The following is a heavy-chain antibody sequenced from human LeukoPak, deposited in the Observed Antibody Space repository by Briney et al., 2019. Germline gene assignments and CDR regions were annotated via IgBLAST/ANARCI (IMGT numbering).Heavy chain of an antibody. J-gene: IGHJ6*02. Sequence: ASVKVSCKASGGTFSSYAISWVRQAPGQGLEWMGGIIPIFGTANYAQKFQGRVTITADESTSTAYMELSSLRSEDTAVYYCARFQGIVGATGFFGYYYGMDVWGQGTTVTVSS. CDR2: IIPIFGTA. D-gene: IGHD1-26*01. CDR1: GGTFSSYA. V-gene: IGHV1-69*01. CDR3: ARFQGIVGATGFFGYYYGMDV.